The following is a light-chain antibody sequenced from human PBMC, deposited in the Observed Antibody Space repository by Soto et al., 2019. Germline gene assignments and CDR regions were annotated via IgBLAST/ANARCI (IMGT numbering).Light chain of an antibody. CDR2: KVS. Sequence: DVVMTQSPLSLPVTLGQPASISCRSSQSLVYSDGNTYLNWFQQRPGQSPRRLIYKVSNRDSGVPDRFSGSGSGTDFTLKISRVEAEDVGVYYCMQPLQTPLTFGGGTKVDIK. J-gene: IGKJ4*01. CDR1: QSLVYSDGNTY. CDR3: MQPLQTPLT. V-gene: IGKV2-30*01.